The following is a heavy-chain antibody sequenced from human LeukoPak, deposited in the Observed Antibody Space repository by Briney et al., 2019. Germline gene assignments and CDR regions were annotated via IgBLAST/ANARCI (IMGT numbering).Heavy chain of an antibody. Sequence: SETLSLTCTVSGCSIRSYYWSWIRQPPGKGLEWIGYISYRGSTNYNPSLKRRVTISVDTSKNQSPLTLRPVPAADTAVYYCARAVHYSGTSDQYTGAWYYFDFWGQGTLVTVSS. CDR1: GCSIRSYY. CDR2: ISYRGST. J-gene: IGHJ4*02. V-gene: IGHV4-59*01. D-gene: IGHD3-10*01. CDR3: ARAVHYSGTSDQYTGAWYYFDF.